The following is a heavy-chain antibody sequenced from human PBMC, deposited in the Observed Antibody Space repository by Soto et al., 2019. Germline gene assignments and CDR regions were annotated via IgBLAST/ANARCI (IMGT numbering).Heavy chain of an antibody. Sequence: PGESLKISCKGSGDSFTSYWISWVRQMPGKGLEWMGRIDPSDSYTNYSPSFQGHVTISADKSISTAYLQWSSLKASDTAMYYCARGLAGTNYYYGMDVWGQGTTVTVSS. V-gene: IGHV5-10-1*01. D-gene: IGHD6-19*01. CDR1: GDSFTSYW. J-gene: IGHJ6*02. CDR2: IDPSDSYT. CDR3: ARGLAGTNYYYGMDV.